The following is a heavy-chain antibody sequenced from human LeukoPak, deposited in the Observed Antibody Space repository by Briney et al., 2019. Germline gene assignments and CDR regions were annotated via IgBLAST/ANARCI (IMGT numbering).Heavy chain of an antibody. CDR3: AKDRRVGSRVATPCH. CDR2: ISGSGGST. CDR1: GFTFSSYA. J-gene: IGHJ4*02. D-gene: IGHD5-24*01. Sequence: GGSLRLSCAASGFTFSSYAMSWVRQAPGKGLEWVSAISGSGGSTYYADSVKGRFTISRDNSKSTLFLQMNSLRAEDTAVYYCAKDRRVGSRVATPCHWGQGTLVTVSS. V-gene: IGHV3-23*01.